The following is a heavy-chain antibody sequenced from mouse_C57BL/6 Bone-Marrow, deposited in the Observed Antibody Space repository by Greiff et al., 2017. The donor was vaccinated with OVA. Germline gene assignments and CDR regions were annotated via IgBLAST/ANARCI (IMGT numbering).Heavy chain of an antibody. CDR3: ARNWDYFDY. CDR2: IYPGSGNT. CDR1: GYTFTDYY. J-gene: IGHJ2*01. V-gene: IGHV1-76*01. Sequence: QVRLKESGAELVRPGASVKLSCKASGYTFTDYYINWVKQRPGQGLEWIARIYPGSGNTYSNEKFKGKATLTAEKSSSTAYMQLSSLTSEDSAVYFCARNWDYFDYWGQGTTLTVSS.